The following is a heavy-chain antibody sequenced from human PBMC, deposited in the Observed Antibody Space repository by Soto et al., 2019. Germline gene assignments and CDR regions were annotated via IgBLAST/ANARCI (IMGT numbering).Heavy chain of an antibody. Sequence: VGSLRLCCAASGCTCSGHSRNWVGKATGKGLEWVSYISSSSSPIYYADSVKGRFPISRDNAKNSLYLQMNSLRAEDTAVYYCAREYCSSTSCLNWFDPWGQGTLVTVSS. CDR3: AREYCSSTSCLNWFDP. CDR2: ISSSSSPI. J-gene: IGHJ5*02. V-gene: IGHV3-48*01. D-gene: IGHD2-2*01. CDR1: GCTCSGHS.